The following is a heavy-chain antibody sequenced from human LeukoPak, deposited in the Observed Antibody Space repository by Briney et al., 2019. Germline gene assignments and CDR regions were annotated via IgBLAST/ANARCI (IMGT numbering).Heavy chain of an antibody. CDR3: ARAGGRVVPAAVRFDP. V-gene: IGHV3-7*01. J-gene: IGHJ5*02. CDR2: IKQDGSEK. D-gene: IGHD2-2*01. CDR1: GFTFSSYW. Sequence: PGGSLRPSCAASGFTFSSYWMSWVRQAPGKGLEWVANIKQDGSEKYYVDSVKGRFIISRDNAKNSLYLQMNSLRAEDTAVYYCARAGGRVVPAAVRFDPWGQGSLVTVSS.